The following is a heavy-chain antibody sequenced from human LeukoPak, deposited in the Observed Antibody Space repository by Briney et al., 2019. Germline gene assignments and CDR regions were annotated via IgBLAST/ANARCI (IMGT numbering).Heavy chain of an antibody. CDR1: GFTFDDST. V-gene: IGHV3-43*01. D-gene: IGHD5-12*01. CDR2: ITRDAGIT. Sequence: GGSLRLSCAASGFTFDDSTMHWVRQAPGKGLEWVSLITRDAGITYYAGSVKGRFTISRYNSKNSLYVPLNRMTIEDTALYYCAKAYSAYDYFFDYWGQGTLVTVSS. CDR3: AKAYSAYDYFFDY. J-gene: IGHJ4*02.